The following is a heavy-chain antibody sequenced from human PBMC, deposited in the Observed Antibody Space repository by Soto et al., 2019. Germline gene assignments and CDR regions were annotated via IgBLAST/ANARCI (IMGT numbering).Heavy chain of an antibody. J-gene: IGHJ5*02. D-gene: IGHD4-17*01. CDR3: ARDLNDYPNWFDP. Sequence: SETLSLTCPVSGGSINSCDYYWSWIRQPPGKGLEYIGYIYYSGITYYTPSLKSRVSISVDTSKNQFSLRLSSVTAADTAVYYCARDLNDYPNWFDPWGQGTLVTVSS. CDR1: GGSINSCDYY. V-gene: IGHV4-30-4*01. CDR2: IYYSGIT.